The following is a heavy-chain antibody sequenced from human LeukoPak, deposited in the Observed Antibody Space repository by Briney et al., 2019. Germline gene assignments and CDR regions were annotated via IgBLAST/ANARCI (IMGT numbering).Heavy chain of an antibody. CDR1: GGSISSYY. J-gene: IGHJ6*02. D-gene: IGHD6-13*01. Sequence: SETLSLTCTVPGGSISSYYWSWIRQPPGKGLEWIGYIYYIGSTNYNPSLKSRVTISVDTSKNQFSLKLSSVTAADTAVHYCARGMAAAHYYYYGMDVWGQGNTVTVSS. V-gene: IGHV4-59*01. CDR2: IYYIGST. CDR3: ARGMAAAHYYYYGMDV.